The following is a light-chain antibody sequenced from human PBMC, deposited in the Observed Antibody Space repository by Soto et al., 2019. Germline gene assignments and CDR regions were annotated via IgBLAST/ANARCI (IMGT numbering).Light chain of an antibody. V-gene: IGKV1-5*01. CDR3: QQYNNSPWT. Sequence: DIQMTQSPSTLSASVGDRVTITCRASQSISNWLAWYQQKPGKAPKLLIYDASNLESGVPSRFSGSGSGTEFTLTISSLQPDDFATYYCQQYNNSPWTFGQGTTVDIK. J-gene: IGKJ1*01. CDR2: DAS. CDR1: QSISNW.